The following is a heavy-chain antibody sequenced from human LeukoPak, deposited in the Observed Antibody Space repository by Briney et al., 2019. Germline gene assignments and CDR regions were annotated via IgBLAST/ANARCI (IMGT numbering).Heavy chain of an antibody. D-gene: IGHD3-10*01. J-gene: IGHJ4*02. CDR3: ARDGGDYGSGSYYAY. CDR2: ISSSGSTI. CDR1: GFTFSSYE. V-gene: IGHV3-48*03. Sequence: GGSLRLSCAASGFTFSSYEMNWVRQAPGKGLEWVSYISSSGSTIYYADSVKGRFTISRDNTKKSLYLQMDSLRAEDTAVYYCARDGGDYGSGSYYAYWGQGTLVTVSS.